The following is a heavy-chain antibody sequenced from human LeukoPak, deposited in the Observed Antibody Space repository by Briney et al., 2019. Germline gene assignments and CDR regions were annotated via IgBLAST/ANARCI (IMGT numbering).Heavy chain of an antibody. J-gene: IGHJ4*02. CDR1: GYTFTSHD. Sequence: ASVKVSCKASGYTFTSHDINWVRQATGQGLEWMGWMNPNSGNTGYAQKFQARVTMTRNTSISTAYMELSSLRSEDTAVYYCARGGIGREYCSSTTCYDNSFGDWGQGTLVTVSS. V-gene: IGHV1-8*01. CDR2: MNPNSGNT. CDR3: ARGGIGREYCSSTTCYDNSFGD. D-gene: IGHD2-2*01.